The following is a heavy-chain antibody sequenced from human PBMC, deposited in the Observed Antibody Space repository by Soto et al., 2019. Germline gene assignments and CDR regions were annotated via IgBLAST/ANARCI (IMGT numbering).Heavy chain of an antibody. V-gene: IGHV3-23*01. CDR1: GFTFSSYA. CDR2: ISGSGGST. J-gene: IGHJ6*02. Sequence: PVGSLRLSCAASGFTFSSYAMSWVRQAPGKGLEWVSAISGSGGSTYYADSVKGRFTISRDNSKNTLYLQMNSLRAEDTAVYYCAKDEHSSGWYQTVAYYYYGMDVWGQGTTVTVSS. D-gene: IGHD6-19*01. CDR3: AKDEHSSGWYQTVAYYYYGMDV.